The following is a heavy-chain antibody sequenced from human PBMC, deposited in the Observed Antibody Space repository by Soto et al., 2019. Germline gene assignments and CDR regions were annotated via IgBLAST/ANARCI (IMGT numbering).Heavy chain of an antibody. CDR1: GFTFSSYG. V-gene: IGHV3-30*18. J-gene: IGHJ4*02. D-gene: IGHD3-10*01. CDR2: ISYDGSNK. Sequence: QVQLVESGGGVVQPGRSLRLSCAASGFTFSSYGMHWVRQAPVKGLEWAADISYDGSNKYYADSVKGRFTISRDNSKNTLYLQRNSLRAEDTAVYYCAKDRGGITIYYWGQGTLVTVSS. CDR3: AKDRGGITIYY.